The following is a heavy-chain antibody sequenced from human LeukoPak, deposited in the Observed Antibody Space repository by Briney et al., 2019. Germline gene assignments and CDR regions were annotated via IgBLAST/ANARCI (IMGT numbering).Heavy chain of an antibody. CDR1: GFTFSSYS. D-gene: IGHD1-26*01. J-gene: IGHJ4*02. CDR2: ISSSSSTI. V-gene: IGHV3-48*01. CDR3: ARDRGRSLVRFFDY. Sequence: GGSLRLSCAASGFTFSSYSMNWVRQAPGKGLEWVSYISSSSSTIYYADSVKGRFTISRDNAKNSLYLQMNSLRAEDTAVHYCARDRGRSLVRFFDYWGQGTLVTVPS.